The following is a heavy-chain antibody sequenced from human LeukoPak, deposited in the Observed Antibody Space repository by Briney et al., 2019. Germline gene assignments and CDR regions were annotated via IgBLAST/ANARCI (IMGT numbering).Heavy chain of an antibody. CDR2: INQDGSQN. V-gene: IGHV3-7*01. J-gene: IGHJ3*02. CDR1: GFSFSDYW. D-gene: IGHD2-21*02. Sequence: PGGSLRLSCAASGFSFSDYWMSWVRQAPGRGLGWVGNINQDGSQNSSVDSVKGRFTISRDNAKNSLYLQMNSLGAEDTALYYCAREVTASSFDILGQGTMVTVSS. CDR3: AREVTASSFDI.